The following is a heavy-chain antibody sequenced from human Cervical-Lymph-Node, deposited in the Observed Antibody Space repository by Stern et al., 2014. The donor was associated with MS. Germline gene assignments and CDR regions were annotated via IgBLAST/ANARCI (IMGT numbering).Heavy chain of an antibody. CDR2: INPSVGPT. CDR3: ARALAAALYAMDV. V-gene: IGHV1-46*01. J-gene: IGHJ6*02. Sequence: QMQLVQSGAEVKKPGASVKVSCKASGYTFTSYHMHWVRQAPGQGLEWMGIINPSVGPTTDAQKFQGRVTMTRDTSARTVYMELSSLRSEDTAVYYCARALAAALYAMDVWGQGTTVTVSS. CDR1: GYTFTSYH. D-gene: IGHD6-13*01.